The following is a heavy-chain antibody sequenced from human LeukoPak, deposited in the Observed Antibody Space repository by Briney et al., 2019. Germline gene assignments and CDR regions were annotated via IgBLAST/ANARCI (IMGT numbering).Heavy chain of an antibody. CDR1: GGSFSGYY. D-gene: IGHD3-3*01. Sequence: SETLSLTCAVYGGSFSGYYWSWIRQPPGKGLAWVGEINHSGCTNYNPSLKSRVIISVDTSKDQFSLKLSSVTAADTAVYYCASLLDTLNYDFWSGYLDHWGQGTLVTVSS. J-gene: IGHJ4*02. CDR2: INHSGCT. CDR3: ASLLDTLNYDFWSGYLDH. V-gene: IGHV4-34*01.